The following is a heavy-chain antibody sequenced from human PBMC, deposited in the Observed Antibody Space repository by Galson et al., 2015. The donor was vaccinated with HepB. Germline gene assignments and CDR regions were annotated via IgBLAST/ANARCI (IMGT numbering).Heavy chain of an antibody. D-gene: IGHD2-21*01. CDR2: IWYDGSNK. CDR1: GFTFSSYG. CDR3: ARIERVWTLDY. J-gene: IGHJ4*02. Sequence: SLRLSCAASGFTFSSYGMHWVRQAPGKGLEWVAVIWYDGSNKYYADSVKGRFTISRDNSKNTLYLQMNSLRAEDTAVYYCARIERVWTLDYWGRGILVTVSS. V-gene: IGHV3-33*01.